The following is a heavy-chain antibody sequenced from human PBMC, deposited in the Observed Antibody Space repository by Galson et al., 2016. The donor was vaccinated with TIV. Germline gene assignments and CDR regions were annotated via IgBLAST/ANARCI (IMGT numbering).Heavy chain of an antibody. J-gene: IGHJ4*01. CDR1: GMTVSSNY. CDR2: IAAGGTT. Sequence: SLRLSCAASGMTVSSNYMNWVRQAPGRGLEWVSIIAAGGTTNYADSVKGRFTISRDKSKNTLFLQMNSLRAEDTAVYFCAKDRLWAELREPFDLWGHGTLVTVSS. CDR3: AKDRLWAELREPFDL. D-gene: IGHD3-16*01. V-gene: IGHV3-66*01.